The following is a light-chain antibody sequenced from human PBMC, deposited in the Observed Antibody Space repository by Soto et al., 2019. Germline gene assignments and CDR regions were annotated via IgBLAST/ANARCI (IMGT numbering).Light chain of an antibody. CDR2: EVT. CDR3: SSYTAINTVT. Sequence: QSVLTQPASVSGSPGQSITISCTGTSSDVGGYNYVPWYQQHPGKGPKLMIYEVTNRPSGVSFRFSGSKSGNTASLTISGLQAEDEADYYCSSYTAINTVTFGGGTKLT. J-gene: IGLJ2*01. CDR1: SSDVGGYNY. V-gene: IGLV2-14*01.